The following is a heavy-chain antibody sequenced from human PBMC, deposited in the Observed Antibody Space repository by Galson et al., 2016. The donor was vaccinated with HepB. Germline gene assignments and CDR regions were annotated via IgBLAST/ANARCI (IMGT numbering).Heavy chain of an antibody. V-gene: IGHV3-15*01. Sequence: SLRLSCAASGFTFSNVWMTWVRQAPGKGLEWVGRIKSHIDGGTTHYAAPVKGRFSISRDDSRDTLYLQMNSLKTEDTAVYFCTTDRLRGYDYSGMDIWGQGTTVTVS. CDR2: IKSHIDGGTT. J-gene: IGHJ6*02. CDR1: GFTFSNVW. CDR3: TTDRLRGYDYSGMDI.